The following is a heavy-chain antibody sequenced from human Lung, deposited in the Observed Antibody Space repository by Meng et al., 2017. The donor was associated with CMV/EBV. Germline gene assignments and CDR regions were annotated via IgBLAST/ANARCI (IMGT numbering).Heavy chain of an antibody. Sequence: ESXKISXAASGFSFNTYTLNWVRQAPGKGLEWVSSINSNSNNILYADSVKGRFTISRDNAKSSLSLQMNSLRVEDTAVYYCARDRRYDTSGYPDYWGQGTLVXVSS. V-gene: IGHV3-21*01. CDR3: ARDRRYDTSGYPDY. CDR2: INSNSNNI. J-gene: IGHJ4*02. D-gene: IGHD3-22*01. CDR1: GFSFNTYT.